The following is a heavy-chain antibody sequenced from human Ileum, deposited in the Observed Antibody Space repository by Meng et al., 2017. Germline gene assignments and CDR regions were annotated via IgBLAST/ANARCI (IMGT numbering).Heavy chain of an antibody. D-gene: IGHD1-26*01. J-gene: IGHJ4*02. Sequence: QVELVQSGSELKKPGASVKVSCKASRYTFTNYDINRVRQAPGQGLEWMGWINTNTGNPTYAQGFTGRFVFSLDTSVNTAHLQISTLTAEDTAVYYCATSGGGFDYWGQGALVTVSS. CDR3: ATSGGGFDY. CDR1: RYTFTNYD. V-gene: IGHV7-4-1*02. CDR2: INTNTGNP.